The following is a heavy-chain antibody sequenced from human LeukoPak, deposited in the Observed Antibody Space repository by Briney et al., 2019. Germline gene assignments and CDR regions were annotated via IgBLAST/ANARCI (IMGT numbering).Heavy chain of an antibody. D-gene: IGHD3-9*01. CDR3: AKASRGCFDWLLYGNWFDP. CDR2: ISGSGGST. Sequence: GGSLRLSCAASGFTFSSYAMSWVRQAPGKGLEWVSAISGSGGSTYYADSVKGRFTISRDNSKNTLYLQMNSLRAEDTAVYYCAKASRGCFDWLLYGNWFDPWGQGTLVTVSS. CDR1: GFTFSSYA. J-gene: IGHJ5*02. V-gene: IGHV3-23*01.